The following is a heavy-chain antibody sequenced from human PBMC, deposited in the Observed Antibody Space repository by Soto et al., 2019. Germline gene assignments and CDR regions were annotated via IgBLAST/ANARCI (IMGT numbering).Heavy chain of an antibody. CDR1: GGSISSYY. Sequence: SETLSLTCTVSGGSISSYYWTWVRQPPGKGLEWIGYVESSGSTSYNPSLMSRVTISVDTSKNQFSLKLTSVTAADTAVYYCARGGVTTVVIPKYYYCGLDVWGQGTTGTVSS. CDR2: VESSGST. V-gene: IGHV4-59*01. D-gene: IGHD4-17*01. J-gene: IGHJ6*02. CDR3: ARGGVTTVVIPKYYYCGLDV.